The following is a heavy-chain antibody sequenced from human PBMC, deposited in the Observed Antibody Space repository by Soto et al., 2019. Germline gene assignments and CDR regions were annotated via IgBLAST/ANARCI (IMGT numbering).Heavy chain of an antibody. CDR1: GYTLTELS. CDR3: KPDPGFL. V-gene: IGHV1-24*01. CDR2: FDPEDGET. J-gene: IGHJ4*03. Sequence: ASVKVSCKVSGYTLTELSMHWVRQAPGKGLEWMGGFDPEDGETIYAQKFQGRVTMTEDTSTDTVYLQMNSLRTEDTAVYYGKPDPGFLGGQGNMVPLPP.